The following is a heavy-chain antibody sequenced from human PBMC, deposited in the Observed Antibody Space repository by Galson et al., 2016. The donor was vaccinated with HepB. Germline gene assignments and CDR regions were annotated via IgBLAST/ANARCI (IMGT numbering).Heavy chain of an antibody. Sequence: SVKVSCKASGYIFSNYHLHWVRQAPGQGLEWMGATNPSDITTNYAQKFQGRVTMTSDTATSTVYMELSRLSSDDTAVYYCARDRTVTTLLHYWGQGTLVTVSS. CDR2: TNPSDITT. J-gene: IGHJ4*02. CDR1: GYIFSNYH. D-gene: IGHD4-17*01. V-gene: IGHV1-46*03. CDR3: ARDRTVTTLLHY.